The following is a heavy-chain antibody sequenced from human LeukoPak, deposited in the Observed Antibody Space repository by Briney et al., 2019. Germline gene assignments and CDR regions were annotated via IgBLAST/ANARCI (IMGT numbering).Heavy chain of an antibody. V-gene: IGHV1-2*02. CDR1: GYTFAGHH. CDR3: ARAGHDSSGYSFRLDY. D-gene: IGHD3-22*01. J-gene: IGHJ4*02. CDR2: INPSSGDT. Sequence: ASVKVSCKTSGYTFAGHHIHWVRQALRQGVEWMGCINPSSGDTKYAQNFQDRVIMSRDTSISTAYMDLSRLSSDDTAIYYCARAGHDSSGYSFRLDYWGQGTLVTVSS.